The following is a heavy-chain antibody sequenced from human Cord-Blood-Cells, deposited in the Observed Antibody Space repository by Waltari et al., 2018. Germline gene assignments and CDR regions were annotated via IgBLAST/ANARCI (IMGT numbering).Heavy chain of an antibody. J-gene: IGHJ3*02. V-gene: IGHV1-8*01. CDR2: MNPNSGNT. D-gene: IGHD2-21*01. CDR1: GYTFPSYD. CDR3: ARKEGCGGDCYYAFDI. Sequence: QVQLVQSGAEVKKPGASVKVSCKASGYTFPSYDINWVRQATGQGLEWMGWMNPNSGNTGYAQKFQGRVTMTRNTSISTAYMELSSLRSEDTAVYYCARKEGCGGDCYYAFDIWGQGTMVTVSS.